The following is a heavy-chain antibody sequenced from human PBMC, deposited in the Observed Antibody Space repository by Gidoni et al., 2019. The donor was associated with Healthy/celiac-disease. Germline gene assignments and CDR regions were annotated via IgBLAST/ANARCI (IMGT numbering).Heavy chain of an antibody. D-gene: IGHD2-15*01. CDR3: ARDDMVGQHGMDV. CDR2: IWYDGSNK. V-gene: IGHV3-33*01. Sequence: WAASGFTFSSYGMHWVRQAPGKGLEWVAVIWYDGSNKYYADSVKGRFTISRDNSKNTLYLQMNSLRAEDTAVYYCARDDMVGQHGMDVWGQGTTVTVSS. CDR1: GFTFSSYG. J-gene: IGHJ6*02.